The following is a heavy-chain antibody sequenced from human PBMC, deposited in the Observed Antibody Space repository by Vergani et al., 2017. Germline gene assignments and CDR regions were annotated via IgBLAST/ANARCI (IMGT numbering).Heavy chain of an antibody. CDR1: GYFFSGYF. V-gene: IGHV1-2*02. D-gene: IGHD2-15*01. CDR2: INSKSGAT. CDR3: AAAVVVDAFDV. Sequence: QVQLVQSGAEVKKPGASVRVSCKGYGYFFSGYFMHWVRQAPGQGLEWMGWINSKSGATNSAQTFQGRVTLTRDTTISTAYMELSSLTSDDTAVYYCAAAVVVDAFDVWAQGTMVTVSP. J-gene: IGHJ3*01.